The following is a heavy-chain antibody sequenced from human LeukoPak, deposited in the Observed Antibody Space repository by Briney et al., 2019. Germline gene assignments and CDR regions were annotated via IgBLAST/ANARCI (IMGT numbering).Heavy chain of an antibody. CDR1: GFTFSSYG. CDR2: ISYDGSNK. Sequence: PGGSLRLSCAASGFTFSSYGMHWVRQAPGKGLEWVAVISYDGSNKYYADSVKGRFTISRDNSKNTLYLQMNSLRAEDTAVYYCARRPQLYYYDSSGHDAFDIWGQGTMVTVSS. CDR3: ARRPQLYYYDSSGHDAFDI. V-gene: IGHV3-30*03. J-gene: IGHJ3*02. D-gene: IGHD3-22*01.